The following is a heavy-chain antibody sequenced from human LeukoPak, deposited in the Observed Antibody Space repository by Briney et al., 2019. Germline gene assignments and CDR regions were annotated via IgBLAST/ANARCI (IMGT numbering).Heavy chain of an antibody. CDR3: AKDNSPVGATIFDY. CDR2: ISWDGGST. V-gene: IGHV3-43D*03. D-gene: IGHD1-26*01. J-gene: IGHJ4*02. CDR1: GFTFDDYA. Sequence: GGSLRLSCAASGFTFDDYAMHWVRQAPGKGLEWVSLISWDGGSTYYADSVKGRFTISRDNSKNSLYLQMNGLRAEDTALYYCAKDNSPVGATIFDYWGQGTLVTVSS.